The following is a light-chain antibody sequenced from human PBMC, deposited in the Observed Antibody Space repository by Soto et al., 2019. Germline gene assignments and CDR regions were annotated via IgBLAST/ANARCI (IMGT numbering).Light chain of an antibody. V-gene: IGLV2-14*01. CDR3: SSYTSSSTHV. J-gene: IGLJ1*01. Sequence: WYHPSPGQAPKLMVTEVNNRRSGVSTSFSGSKSGNRASLTISGLQAEDEADYYCSSYTSSSTHVFGTGTKVTVL. CDR2: EVN.